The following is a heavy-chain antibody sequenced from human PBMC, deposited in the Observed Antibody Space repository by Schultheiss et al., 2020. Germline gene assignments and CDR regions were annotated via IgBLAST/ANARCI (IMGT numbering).Heavy chain of an antibody. CDR3: ARSPPIAARAFLDY. J-gene: IGHJ4*02. CDR2: IYYSGST. D-gene: IGHD6-6*01. CDR1: GGSISSGANH. Sequence: TLSLTCTVSGGSISSGANHWTWIRQHPGRGLEWIGYIYYSGSTNYNPSLKSRVTISPDTSKNQFFLRLSSVTAADTAVYYCARSPPIAARAFLDYWGQGTLVTVSS. V-gene: IGHV4-31*03.